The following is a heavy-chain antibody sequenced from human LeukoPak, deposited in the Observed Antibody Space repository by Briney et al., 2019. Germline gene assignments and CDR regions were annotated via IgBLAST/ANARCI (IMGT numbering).Heavy chain of an antibody. V-gene: IGHV3-9*01. CDR1: GFTFDDYA. D-gene: IGHD5-18*01. J-gene: IGHJ4*02. CDR3: ARDLSYGSFRDGGTFDY. CDR2: ISWNSGTI. Sequence: PGGSLRLSCAASGFTFDDYAMHWVRQAPGKGLEWVSGISWNSGTIYYADSVKGRFTISRDNAKNSLYLQMNSLRAEDTAVYYCARDLSYGSFRDGGTFDYWGQGTLVTVSS.